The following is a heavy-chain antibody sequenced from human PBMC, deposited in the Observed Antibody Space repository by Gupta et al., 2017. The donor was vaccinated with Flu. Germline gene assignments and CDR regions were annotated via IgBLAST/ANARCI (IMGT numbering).Heavy chain of an antibody. D-gene: IGHD6-19*01. CDR2: INPNGKSK. CDR1: GFTFSDYA. Sequence: EVQLLESGGGLVQPGGSLRLSCAASGFTFSDYAMNWVRQAPGKGLEWVSIINPNGKSKHYAASVKGRFPISRDDSKSTLYLQMNNLGVEDTAVYYCASRGWNRISSFASWGQGTLVTVSS. CDR3: ASRGWNRISSFAS. V-gene: IGHV3-23*01. J-gene: IGHJ4*02.